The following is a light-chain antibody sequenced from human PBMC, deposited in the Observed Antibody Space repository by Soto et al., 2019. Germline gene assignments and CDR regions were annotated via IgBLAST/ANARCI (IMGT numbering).Light chain of an antibody. CDR3: QQYDSYST. J-gene: IGKJ1*01. V-gene: IGKV1-5*01. Sequence: DMQMTQSPSTLSASVGDRVTITCRASQSISTSLAWYQQKPGKAPKLLIHDASSLESGVPSRFSGSGSGTEFTLTISSLQPDDFATYYCQQYDSYSTFGQGTKLDIK. CDR1: QSISTS. CDR2: DAS.